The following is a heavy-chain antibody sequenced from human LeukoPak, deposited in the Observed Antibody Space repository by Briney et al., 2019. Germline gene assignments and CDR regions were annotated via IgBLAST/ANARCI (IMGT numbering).Heavy chain of an antibody. J-gene: IGHJ4*02. Sequence: PSQTLSLTCTVSGGSVSSGNDYWTWIRQPAGKGLEWIGRIYTSGSTNYSPSLKSRVTISIDASKNQFSLRLSSVTAADTAVYYCTRGGELMNYWGQGSLVTVSS. V-gene: IGHV4-61*02. D-gene: IGHD3-16*01. CDR2: IYTSGST. CDR1: GGSVSSGNDY. CDR3: TRGGELMNY.